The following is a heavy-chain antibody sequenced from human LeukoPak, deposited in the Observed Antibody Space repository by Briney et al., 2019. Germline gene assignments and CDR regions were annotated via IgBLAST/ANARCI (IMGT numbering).Heavy chain of an antibody. J-gene: IGHJ6*04. CDR2: INSDGSIT. CDR1: GFSFSSSW. Sequence: TGGSLRLSRAYSGFSFSSSWVRGVCQAPGKGLVWVSRINSDGSITSYGDSVKGRFTISRDNAKNTLYLKMNSVRVEDTAVYYCADMDVWGEGTTVTVSS. CDR3: ADMDV. V-gene: IGHV3-74*01.